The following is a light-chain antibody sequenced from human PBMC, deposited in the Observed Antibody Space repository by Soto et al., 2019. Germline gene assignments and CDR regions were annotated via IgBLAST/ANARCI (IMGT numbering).Light chain of an antibody. V-gene: IGLV2-14*03. J-gene: IGLJ1*01. Sequence: QSALTQPASVSGSPGQSIALSCTGTSSDFDGFTKVSWYQHHPDKAPKLMMYDVTSRPSGVSDRFSGSKSGNTASLTISGLQAQDEADYYCSSSTSSFTYVFGSGTKVPVL. CDR2: DVT. CDR1: SSDFDGFTK. CDR3: SSSTSSFTYV.